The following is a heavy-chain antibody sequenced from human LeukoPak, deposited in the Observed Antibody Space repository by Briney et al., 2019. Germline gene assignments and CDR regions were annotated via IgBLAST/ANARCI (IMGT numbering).Heavy chain of an antibody. Sequence: GGSLRLSCAASGSTFSSYWMSWVRQAPGKGLEWVANIKQDGSEKYYVDSVKGRFTISRDNAKNSLYLQMNSLRAEDTAVYYCASRVDTAMVGFDYWGQGTLVTVSS. J-gene: IGHJ4*02. CDR2: IKQDGSEK. V-gene: IGHV3-7*01. D-gene: IGHD5-18*01. CDR1: GSTFSSYW. CDR3: ASRVDTAMVGFDY.